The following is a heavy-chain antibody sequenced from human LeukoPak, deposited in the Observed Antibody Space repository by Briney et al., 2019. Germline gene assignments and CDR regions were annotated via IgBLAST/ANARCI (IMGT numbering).Heavy chain of an antibody. V-gene: IGHV4-39*01. CDR3: ARRPYLPNAFNI. CDR2: IYYSGST. Sequence: SETLSLTCTVSGGSMSSSSYYWGWIRQPPGKGLEWIGSIYYSGSTYYNPSLKSRVTISVDTSKNQFSLKLSSVTAADTAVYYCARRPYLPNAFNIRGQGTMVTVSS. J-gene: IGHJ3*02. CDR1: GGSMSSSSYY.